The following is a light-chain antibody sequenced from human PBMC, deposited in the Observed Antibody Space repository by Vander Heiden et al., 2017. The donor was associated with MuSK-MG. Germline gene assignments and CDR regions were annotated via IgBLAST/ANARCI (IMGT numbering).Light chain of an antibody. Sequence: DIQMTQSPSTLSASVGDRVTISCRASQSINNFLAWYQQKPGKAPKLLIYRASSLQSGVPSRFSGSGSGTEFTLTITSLQADDFATYFCQQHSSYWTFGQGTKVEIK. CDR2: RAS. J-gene: IGKJ1*01. V-gene: IGKV1-5*03. CDR1: QSINNF. CDR3: QQHSSYWT.